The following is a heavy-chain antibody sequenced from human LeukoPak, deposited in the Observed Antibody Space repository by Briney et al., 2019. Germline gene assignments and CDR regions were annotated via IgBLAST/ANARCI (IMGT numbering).Heavy chain of an antibody. V-gene: IGHV3-23*01. CDR3: AKSDCSSTSCSYYYYGMDV. Sequence: AGGSLRLSCAASGFTFSSYAMSWVRQAPGKGLEWVSAISGSGGSTYYADSVKGRFTISRDNSKNTLYLQMNSLRAEGTAVYYCAKSDCSSTSCSYYYYGMDVWGKGTTVTVSS. CDR1: GFTFSSYA. J-gene: IGHJ6*04. D-gene: IGHD2-2*01. CDR2: ISGSGGST.